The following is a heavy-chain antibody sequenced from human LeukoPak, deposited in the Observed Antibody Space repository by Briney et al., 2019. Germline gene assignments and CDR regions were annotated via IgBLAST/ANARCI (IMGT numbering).Heavy chain of an antibody. J-gene: IGHJ4*02. CDR3: ARDYYGDYIFDY. CDR1: GFTFSTYS. CDR2: ITSSSYI. Sequence: GGSLRLSCAASGFTFSTYSMNWVRQAPGKGLEWVSSITSSSYIYYAASVKGRFTISRDNAKNSLYLQMNSLRAEDTAVYYCARDYYGDYIFDYWGQGTLVTVSS. V-gene: IGHV3-21*01. D-gene: IGHD4-17*01.